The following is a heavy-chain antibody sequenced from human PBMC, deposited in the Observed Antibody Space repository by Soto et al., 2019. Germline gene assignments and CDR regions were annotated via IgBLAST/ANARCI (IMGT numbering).Heavy chain of an antibody. CDR2: ISAYNGNT. Sequence: ASVKVSCKASGYTFTSYCISWVRQAPGQGLEWMGWISAYNGNTNYAQKLQGRVTMTTDTSTSTAYMELRSLRSDDTAVYYCARDTVDTAMEDAFDIWGQGTMVTVSS. CDR1: GYTFTSYC. CDR3: ARDTVDTAMEDAFDI. D-gene: IGHD5-18*01. J-gene: IGHJ3*02. V-gene: IGHV1-18*01.